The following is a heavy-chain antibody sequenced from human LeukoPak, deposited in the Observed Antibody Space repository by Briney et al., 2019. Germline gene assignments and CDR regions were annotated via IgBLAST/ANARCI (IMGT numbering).Heavy chain of an antibody. Sequence: SETLSLTCTVSGGSISGYYWSWIRQPAGKGLEWIGRIYTSGSTNYNPSLKSRVTMSVDTSKDQFSLKLSSVTAADTAVYYCARGELYCSSTSCSSYYMDVWGKGTTVTVSS. J-gene: IGHJ6*03. D-gene: IGHD2-2*01. V-gene: IGHV4-4*07. CDR1: GGSISGYY. CDR3: ARGELYCSSTSCSSYYMDV. CDR2: IYTSGST.